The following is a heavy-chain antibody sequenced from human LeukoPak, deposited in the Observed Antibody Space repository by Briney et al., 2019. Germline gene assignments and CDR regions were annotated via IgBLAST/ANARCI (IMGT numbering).Heavy chain of an antibody. CDR1: GFTLSSYS. D-gene: IGHD6-19*01. V-gene: IGHV3-48*01. Sequence: GGSLRLSCATSGFTLSSYSMNWVRQAPGKGLEWVSYISSGSTTIYYADSVKGRFTVSRDNAKNSLYLQMNSLRAEDTAVYYCARDVEQWLVRVYYFDYWGQGTLVTVSS. J-gene: IGHJ4*02. CDR3: ARDVEQWLVRVYYFDY. CDR2: ISSGSTTI.